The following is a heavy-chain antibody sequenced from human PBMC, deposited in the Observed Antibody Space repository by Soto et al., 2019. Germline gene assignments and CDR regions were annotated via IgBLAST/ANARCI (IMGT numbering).Heavy chain of an antibody. D-gene: IGHD1-26*01. CDR1: GFTVSSSY. Sequence: EVQLVESGGGLVQPGGSLRLSCAASGFTVSSSYLYWVRQAPGKGLEWVSSIYKSGDTYYADSVKGRFTISRDNYKSTLFLQMNSLRAEDTAVYYCARGIVGTNPNWLGPWGQGTLVTVSS. J-gene: IGHJ5*02. CDR2: IYKSGDT. CDR3: ARGIVGTNPNWLGP. V-gene: IGHV3-66*01.